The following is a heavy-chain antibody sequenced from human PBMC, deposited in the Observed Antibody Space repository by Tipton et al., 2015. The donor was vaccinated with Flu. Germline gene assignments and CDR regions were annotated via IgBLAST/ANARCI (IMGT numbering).Heavy chain of an antibody. V-gene: IGHV3-33*01. D-gene: IGHD3-10*01. CDR1: GFTFSSYG. Sequence: QVQLVQSGGGVVQPGRSLRLSCAASGFTFSSYGMHWVRQAPGKGLEWVAVIWYDGSNKYYADSVKGRFTISRDNSKNTLYLQMNSLRAEDTAVYYCARERGPHFGPPSYYFDYWGQGTLVTVSS. J-gene: IGHJ4*02. CDR2: IWYDGSNK. CDR3: ARERGPHFGPPSYYFDY.